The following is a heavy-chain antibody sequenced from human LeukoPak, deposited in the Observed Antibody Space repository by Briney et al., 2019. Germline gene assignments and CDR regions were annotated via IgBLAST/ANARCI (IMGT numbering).Heavy chain of an antibody. CDR3: AGGYSYGMGFDS. V-gene: IGHV4-61*02. Sequence: PSETLSLTCTVSGGSISSGSNYWSWIRQPAGKGLEWIGRIYTTGSTNYNPSLKSRVTISVDTSKNQFSLKLTSVTAADTAVYYCAGGYSYGMGFDSWSQGTLVTVSS. D-gene: IGHD5-18*01. CDR1: GGSISSGSNY. J-gene: IGHJ5*01. CDR2: IYTTGST.